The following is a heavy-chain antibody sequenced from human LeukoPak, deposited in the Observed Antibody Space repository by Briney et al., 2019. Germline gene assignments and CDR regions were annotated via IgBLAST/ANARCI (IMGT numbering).Heavy chain of an antibody. J-gene: IGHJ4*02. V-gene: IGHV3-74*01. Sequence: GGSLRLSCTASGFTFTNSFMHWVRQAPGKGPVWVSRISADGGSAFYADSVKGRFTISRDNAKNTLYLQMNSLRAEDTALYYCVRLYGYWGQGTLVTVSS. CDR1: GFTFTNSF. D-gene: IGHD2-2*02. CDR3: VRLYGY. CDR2: ISADGGSA.